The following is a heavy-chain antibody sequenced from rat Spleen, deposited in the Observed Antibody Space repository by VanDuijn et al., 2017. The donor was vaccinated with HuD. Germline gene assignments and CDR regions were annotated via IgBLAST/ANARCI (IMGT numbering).Heavy chain of an antibody. J-gene: IGHJ2*01. CDR2: INYSGST. CDR1: GDSITSHY. CDR3: ARYGGYNFDY. V-gene: IGHV3-1*01. D-gene: IGHD2-3*01. Sequence: EVQLQESGPGLVKPSQSLSLSCSVTGDSITSHYWGWIRKFPGNKMEWMGYINYSGSTSYNPFIKSRISINRYTSKNQFFLQLTSVATEDTATYYCARYGGYNFDYWGQGVMVTVSS.